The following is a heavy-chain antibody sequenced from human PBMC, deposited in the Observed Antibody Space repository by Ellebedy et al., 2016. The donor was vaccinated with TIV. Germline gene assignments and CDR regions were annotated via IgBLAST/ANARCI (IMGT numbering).Heavy chain of an antibody. V-gene: IGHV3-23*01. CDR1: GFTFSSYA. Sequence: GESLKISCAASGFTFSSYAMSWVRQAPGKGLEWVSAISGSGGSPYNADSVKGRFTISRDNAKNSLYLQMNSLRAEDTAVYNCARAGGGFLEWLSQDYFDYWGQGTLVTVSS. D-gene: IGHD3-3*01. J-gene: IGHJ4*02. CDR2: ISGSGGSP. CDR3: ARAGGGFLEWLSQDYFDY.